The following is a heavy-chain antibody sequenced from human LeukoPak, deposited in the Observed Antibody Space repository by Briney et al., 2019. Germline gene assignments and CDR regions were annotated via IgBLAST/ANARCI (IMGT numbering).Heavy chain of an antibody. CDR1: GGSFSGYY. CDR2: INHSGST. V-gene: IGHV4-34*01. Sequence: SETLSLTCAVYGGSFSGYYWSWIRQPPGRGLEWIGEINHSGSTNYNPSLKSRVTISVDTSKNQFSLKLSSVTAADTAVYYCARVRAAAGTSVFDYWGQGTLVTVSS. CDR3: ARVRAAAGTSVFDY. D-gene: IGHD6-13*01. J-gene: IGHJ4*02.